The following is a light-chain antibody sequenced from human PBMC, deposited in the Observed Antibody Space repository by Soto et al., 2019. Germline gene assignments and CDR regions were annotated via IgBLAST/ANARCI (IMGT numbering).Light chain of an antibody. J-gene: IGKJ1*01. V-gene: IGKV3-11*01. CDR1: QSVTTF. CDR3: QQYGNSPQT. CDR2: DAS. Sequence: EIVLTQSPATLSLSPGERATLSCRASQSVTTFLAWYQQKPGQAPRLLIYDASDRATGVPARSSGSGSGTDFTLTISSLEPEDFAVYYCQQYGNSPQTFGQGTKVDIK.